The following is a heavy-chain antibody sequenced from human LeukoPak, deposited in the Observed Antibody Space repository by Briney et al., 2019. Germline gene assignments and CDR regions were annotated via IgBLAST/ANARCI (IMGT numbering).Heavy chain of an antibody. Sequence: GGSLRLSCEASGFTFNNYAMSWVRQAPGKGLEWVSAMSGSGGMTYTADSVKGRFTISRDNAKNSLYLQMNSLRAEDTAVYYCARFSSGYDYVWGSYRYAFDYWGQGTLVTVSS. CDR1: GFTFNNYA. V-gene: IGHV3-23*01. CDR2: MSGSGGMT. D-gene: IGHD3-16*02. CDR3: ARFSSGYDYVWGSYRYAFDY. J-gene: IGHJ4*02.